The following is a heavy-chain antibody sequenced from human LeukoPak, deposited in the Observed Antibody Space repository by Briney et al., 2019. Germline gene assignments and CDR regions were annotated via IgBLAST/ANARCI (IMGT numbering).Heavy chain of an antibody. D-gene: IGHD3-22*01. CDR2: ISSSSDST. CDR1: GFTFSNYV. CDR3: AKDRPKYYYDSSALFTASRAFDI. V-gene: IGHV3-23*01. J-gene: IGHJ3*02. Sequence: GGSLRLSCAASGFTFSNYVLSWVRQAPGKGLEWVSAISSSSDSTYYADSVKGRFTISRDNSKNTLYLQMNSLRAEDTAVYYCAKDRPKYYYDSSALFTASRAFDIWGQGTMVTVSS.